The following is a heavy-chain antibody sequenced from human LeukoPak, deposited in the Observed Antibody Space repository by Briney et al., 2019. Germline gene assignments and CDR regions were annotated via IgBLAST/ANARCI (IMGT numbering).Heavy chain of an antibody. D-gene: IGHD3-22*01. CDR1: GFTVSSNY. Sequence: SGGSLRLSCAASGFTVSSNYMSWVRQAPGKGLEWVSVIYSGGSTYYADSVKGRFTISRDNSKNTLYLQMNSLRAEDTAVYYCARDRRHYYYDSSGYEISYYYYGMDVWGQGTTVTVSS. CDR2: IYSGGST. V-gene: IGHV3-66*01. CDR3: ARDRRHYYYDSSGYEISYYYYGMDV. J-gene: IGHJ6*02.